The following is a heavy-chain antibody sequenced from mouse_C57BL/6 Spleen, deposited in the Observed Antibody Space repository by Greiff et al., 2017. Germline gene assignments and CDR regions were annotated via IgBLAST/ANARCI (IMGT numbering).Heavy chain of an antibody. CDR1: GFTFSSYA. CDR3: AREDDYSFAH. Sequence: EVKLVESGGGLVKPGGSLKLSCAASGFTFSSYAMSWVRQTPEKRLEWVATISDGGSYTYYPDNVKGRFTISRDNAKNNLYLQMSHLKSEDTAMYYCAREDDYSFAHWGQGTLVTVSA. CDR2: ISDGGSYT. J-gene: IGHJ3*01. D-gene: IGHD2-4*01. V-gene: IGHV5-4*01.